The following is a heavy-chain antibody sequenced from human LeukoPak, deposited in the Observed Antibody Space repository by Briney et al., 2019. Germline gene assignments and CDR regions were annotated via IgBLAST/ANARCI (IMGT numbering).Heavy chain of an antibody. J-gene: IGHJ4*02. CDR3: ARYLDDILTGYDY. D-gene: IGHD3-9*01. CDR2: INHSGST. Sequence: SETLSLTCAVYGGSFSGYYWSWIRQPPGKGLEWIGEINHSGSTNYNPSLKSRVTISVDTSKNQFSLKLGSVTAADTAVYYCARYLDDILTGYDYWGQGTLVTVSS. CDR1: GGSFSGYY. V-gene: IGHV4-34*01.